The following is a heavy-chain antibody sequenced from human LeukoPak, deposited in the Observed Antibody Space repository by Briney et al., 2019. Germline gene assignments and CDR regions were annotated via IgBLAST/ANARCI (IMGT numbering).Heavy chain of an antibody. J-gene: IGHJ3*02. D-gene: IGHD2-2*01. CDR1: GGSISSYY. V-gene: IGHV4-59*01. CDR3: ARADCSSTSCYFPGAFDI. CDR2: IYYSGST. Sequence: SETLSLTCTVSGGSISSYYSRWIRQPPGKGLEWIGYIYYSGSTNYNPSLKSRVTISVDTSKNQFSLKLSSVTAADTAVYYCARADCSSTSCYFPGAFDIWGQGTMVTVSS.